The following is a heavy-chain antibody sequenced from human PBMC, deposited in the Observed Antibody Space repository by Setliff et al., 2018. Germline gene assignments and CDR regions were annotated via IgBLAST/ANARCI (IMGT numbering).Heavy chain of an antibody. V-gene: IGHV3-20*04. D-gene: IGHD3-10*01. Sequence: GGSLRLSCAASGFSFPDYGINWVRQAPGKGLEWVSGINWNGADTGCADSVKGRFTISRDNAKNSLYLHMNSLRAEDTALYYCATARRGYQYGSGSLFDDWGQGTLVTV. CDR2: INWNGADT. CDR3: ATARRGYQYGSGSLFDD. CDR1: GFSFPDYG. J-gene: IGHJ4*02.